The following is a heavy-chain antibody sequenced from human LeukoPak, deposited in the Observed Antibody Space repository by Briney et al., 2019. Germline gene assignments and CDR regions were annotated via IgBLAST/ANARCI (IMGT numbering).Heavy chain of an antibody. CDR3: ARDPGAIHEYEGAFDI. D-gene: IGHD6-6*01. V-gene: IGHV4-39*07. J-gene: IGHJ3*02. CDR2: IYYSGST. Sequence: SETLSLTCTVSGGSISSSSYYWGWIRQPPGKGLEWIGSIYYSGSTYYNPSLKSRVTISVDTSKNQFSLKLSSVTAADTAVYYCARDPGAIHEYEGAFDIWGQGTMVTVSS. CDR1: GGSISSSSYY.